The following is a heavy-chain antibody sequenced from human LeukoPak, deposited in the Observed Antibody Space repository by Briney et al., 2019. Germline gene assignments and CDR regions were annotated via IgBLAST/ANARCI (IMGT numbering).Heavy chain of an antibody. CDR3: AKDQGGAFFYYYMDV. CDR1: GFTFSNYG. V-gene: IGHV3-23*01. Sequence: GGSLRLSCDASGFTFSNYGMHWVRQAPGKGLEWVSAISGSGGSTYYVDSVKGRFTISRDNSKNTLYLQMNSLRAEDTAVYYCAKDQGGAFFYYYMDVWGKGTTVTVSS. J-gene: IGHJ6*03. D-gene: IGHD3-16*01. CDR2: ISGSGGST.